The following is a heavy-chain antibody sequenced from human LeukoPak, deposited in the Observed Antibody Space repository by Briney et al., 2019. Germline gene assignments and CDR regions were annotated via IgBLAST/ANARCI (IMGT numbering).Heavy chain of an antibody. CDR1: GGSISSYY. J-gene: IGHJ3*02. V-gene: IGHV4-59*08. CDR2: IYYSGST. D-gene: IGHD1-1*01. CDR3: ATRYNWNDGLAFDI. Sequence: PSETLSLICTVSGGSISSYYWSWIRQPPGKGLEWIGYIYYSGSTNYNPSLKSRVTISVDTSKNQFSLKLSSVTAADTAVYYCATRYNWNDGLAFDIWGQGTMVTVSS.